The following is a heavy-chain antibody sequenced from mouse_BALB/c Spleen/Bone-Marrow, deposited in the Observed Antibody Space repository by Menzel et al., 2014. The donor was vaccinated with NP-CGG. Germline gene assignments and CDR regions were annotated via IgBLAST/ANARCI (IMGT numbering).Heavy chain of an antibody. V-gene: IGHV1-54*03. CDR2: INPGSGGT. CDR3: ARSRDYYDNNSFAY. J-gene: IGHJ3*01. D-gene: IGHD1-1*01. Sequence: QVQLQQPGAELVRPGTSLKVSCQASGYVFTDFLLEWVKQRPGQGLEWVGVINPGSGGTNYNEKFKDKATLTADRSSSTAYMQLSSLTSDDSAVYFCARSRDYYDNNSFAYWGQGTLSLSLQ. CDR1: GYVFTDFL.